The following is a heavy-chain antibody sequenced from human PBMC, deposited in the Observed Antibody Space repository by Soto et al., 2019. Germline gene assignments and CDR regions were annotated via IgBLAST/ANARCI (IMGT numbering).Heavy chain of an antibody. D-gene: IGHD1-26*01. CDR1: GYTFTGYY. J-gene: IGHJ3*02. V-gene: IGHV1-2*04. Sequence: ASVKVSCKASGYTFTGYYLHWVRQAPGQGLEWMGWINPNSGGTSYAQKFQGWVTLTRDTSISTAYMELRSDDTAVYYCARGGGSYPDAFDILGQGTMVTVSS. CDR2: INPNSGGT. CDR3: ARGGGSYPDAFDI.